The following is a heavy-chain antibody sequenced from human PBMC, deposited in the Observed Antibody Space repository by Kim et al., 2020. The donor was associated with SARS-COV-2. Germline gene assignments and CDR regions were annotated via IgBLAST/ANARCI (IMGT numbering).Heavy chain of an antibody. CDR3: AGQTYYSDSSGYYYKGGFDY. Sequence: GGSLRLSCAASGFTFSSYEMNWVRQAPGKGLEWLSYISTSGSTMYYADSVKGRFTISRDNAKNSLYLQMNSLRAEDTAVYYCAGQTYYSDSSGYYYKGGFDYWGQGTLVTVSS. V-gene: IGHV3-48*03. CDR1: GFTFSSYE. D-gene: IGHD3-22*01. CDR2: ISTSGSTM. J-gene: IGHJ4*02.